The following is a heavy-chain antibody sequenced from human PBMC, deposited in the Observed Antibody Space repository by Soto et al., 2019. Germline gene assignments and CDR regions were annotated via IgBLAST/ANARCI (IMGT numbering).Heavy chain of an antibody. V-gene: IGHV4-59*01. CDR1: GGSISTYY. J-gene: IGHJ4*02. CDR2: IYYNGNT. D-gene: IGHD3-3*01. CDR3: ARDGSRYDFWSGPYYFDY. Sequence: SSETLSLTCTVSGGSISTYYWSWIRQPPGKGLEWIGYIYYNGNTNYNPSLKSRVTISVDTSKNQFSLRLRSVSAADTAVYYCARDGSRYDFWSGPYYFDYWGQGTLVTAPQ.